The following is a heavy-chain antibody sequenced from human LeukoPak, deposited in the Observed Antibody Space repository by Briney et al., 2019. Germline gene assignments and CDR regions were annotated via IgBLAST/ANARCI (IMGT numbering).Heavy chain of an antibody. CDR1: GFTFYDYG. CDR2: INCNGGST. CDR3: ARWAASENYMDV. Sequence: PGGSLRLSCAASGFTFYDYGMSWVRQAPGKGLEWVSGINCNGGSTGYADSVKGRFTISRDNAKNSLYLQMNSLRDEDTALYYCARWAASENYMDVWGKGTTVTVSS. V-gene: IGHV3-20*04. J-gene: IGHJ6*03. D-gene: IGHD2-15*01.